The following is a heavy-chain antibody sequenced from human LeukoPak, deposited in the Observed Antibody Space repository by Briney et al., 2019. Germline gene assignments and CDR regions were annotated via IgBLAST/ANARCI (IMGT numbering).Heavy chain of an antibody. Sequence: SETLSLTCAVYGGSFSGYYWTWIRQPPGKGLEWIGEINHSGSTNYNPSLKSRVTISVDTSKNQFSLKLSSVTAADTAVYYCARLAVVVPAAMVQGYYFDYWGQGTLVTVSS. D-gene: IGHD2-2*01. V-gene: IGHV4-34*01. CDR1: GGSFSGYY. CDR2: INHSGST. CDR3: ARLAVVVPAAMVQGYYFDY. J-gene: IGHJ4*02.